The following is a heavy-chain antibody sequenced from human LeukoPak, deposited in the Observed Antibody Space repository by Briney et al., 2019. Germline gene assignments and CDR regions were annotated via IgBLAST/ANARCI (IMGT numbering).Heavy chain of an antibody. V-gene: IGHV4-39*07. CDR2: IYYSGST. CDR3: ARMRGQNDSGERDDAFDI. CDR1: GGSISSSSYY. D-gene: IGHD3-10*01. J-gene: IGHJ3*02. Sequence: SETLSLTCTVSGGSISSSSYYWGWIRQPPGKGLEWIGSIYYSGSTYYNPSLKSRVTISVDTSKNQFSLKLSSVTAADTAVYYCARMRGQNDSGERDDAFDIWGQGTMVTVSS.